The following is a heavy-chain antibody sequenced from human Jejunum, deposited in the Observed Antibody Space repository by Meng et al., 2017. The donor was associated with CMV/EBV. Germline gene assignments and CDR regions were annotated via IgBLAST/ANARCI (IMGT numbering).Heavy chain of an antibody. CDR3: ARGHYIFNYFDY. J-gene: IGHJ4*02. CDR2: IYNTGSA. D-gene: IGHD4-11*01. V-gene: IGHV4-59*01. Sequence: GGSISDYYWGWIRQPPGKGLEWIGYIYNTGSANYNNYNASLKTRITMSLDTSKNQFSLKLSSVTTADTAVYYCARGHYIFNYFDYWGQGTRVTVSS. CDR1: GGSISDYY.